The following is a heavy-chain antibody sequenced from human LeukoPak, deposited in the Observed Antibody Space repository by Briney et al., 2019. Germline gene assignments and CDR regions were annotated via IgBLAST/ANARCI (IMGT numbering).Heavy chain of an antibody. V-gene: IGHV3-23*01. D-gene: IGHD6-19*01. CDR3: AKPPIAVAGLYFDY. CDR2: ISGSGGST. J-gene: IGHJ4*02. Sequence: GGSLRLSCAASGFTFSSYGMHWVRQAPGKGLEWVSAISGSGGSTYYADSVKGRFTISRDNSKNTLYLQMNSLRAEDTAVYYCAKPPIAVAGLYFDYWGQGTLVTVSS. CDR1: GFTFSSYG.